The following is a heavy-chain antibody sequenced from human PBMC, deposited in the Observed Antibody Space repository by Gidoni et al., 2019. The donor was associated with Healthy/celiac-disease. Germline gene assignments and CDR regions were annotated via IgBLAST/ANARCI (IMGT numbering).Heavy chain of an antibody. CDR3: ARQTPVWWGHY. CDR2: IYYSGST. J-gene: IGHJ4*02. CDR1: GGSISSSSYY. D-gene: IGHD1-26*01. V-gene: IGHV4-39*01. Sequence: QLQLQESGPGLVKPSETLSLTCTVSGGSISSSSYYWGWIRQPPGKGLEWIGSIYYSGSTYYNPSLNSRVTISVDTSKNQFSLKLSSVTAADTAVYYCARQTPVWWGHYWGQGTLVTVSS.